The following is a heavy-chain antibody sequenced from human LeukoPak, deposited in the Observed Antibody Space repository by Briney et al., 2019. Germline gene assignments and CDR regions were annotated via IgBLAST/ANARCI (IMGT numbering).Heavy chain of an antibody. J-gene: IGHJ1*01. CDR1: GFTFSSYA. V-gene: IGHV3-30*04. D-gene: IGHD3-10*01. CDR3: AKYFASGSYYKLPH. Sequence: GRSLRLSCAASGFTFSSYAMHWVRRAPGKGLEWVAVISYDGSNKYYADSVKGWFTISRDNSKNTLYLQMNSLRAEDTAVYYCAKYFASGSYYKLPHWGQGTLVTVSS. CDR2: ISYDGSNK.